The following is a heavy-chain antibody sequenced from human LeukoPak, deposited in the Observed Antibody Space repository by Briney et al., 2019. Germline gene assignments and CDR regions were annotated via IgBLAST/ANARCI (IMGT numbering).Heavy chain of an antibody. Sequence: SETLSLTCAVYGESFSGNDWSWIRQPPGKGLEWIGEINHSGSTNYNPSLVSRVPISRDTSKNQFSLKVNSVTAADTAVYYCARARGALSIDYWGQGTLVTVSS. CDR1: GESFSGND. J-gene: IGHJ4*02. V-gene: IGHV4-34*01. D-gene: IGHD3-10*01. CDR3: ARARGALSIDY. CDR2: INHSGST.